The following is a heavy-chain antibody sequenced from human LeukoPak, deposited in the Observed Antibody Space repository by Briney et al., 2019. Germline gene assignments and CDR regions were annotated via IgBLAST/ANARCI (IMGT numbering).Heavy chain of an antibody. D-gene: IGHD1-1*01. V-gene: IGHV3-23*01. CDR2: ITTSGGST. Sequence: RSLRLSCAASGFTFSSYDMSWVRQAPGKGLEWVCSITTSGGSTFYADSVMGRLTISRDNSRNTLYLQMNSLSAEDTAIYYCAKRGNPTVGHHYLDVWGKGTTVSVSS. CDR3: AKRGNPTVGHHYLDV. J-gene: IGHJ6*03. CDR1: GFTFSSYD.